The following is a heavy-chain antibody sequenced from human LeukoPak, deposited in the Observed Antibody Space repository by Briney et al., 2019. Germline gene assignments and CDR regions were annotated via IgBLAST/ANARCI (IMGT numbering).Heavy chain of an antibody. J-gene: IGHJ5*02. Sequence: SETLSLTCTVSGGSISSHYWSWIRQPPGKGLEWIGYIYYSGSTNYNPSLKSRVTISVDTSKNQFSLKLSSVTAADTAVYYCARAGDNCSGGTCYRWFDPWGQGILVTVSS. V-gene: IGHV4-59*11. CDR1: GGSISSHY. D-gene: IGHD2-15*01. CDR3: ARAGDNCSGGTCYRWFDP. CDR2: IYYSGST.